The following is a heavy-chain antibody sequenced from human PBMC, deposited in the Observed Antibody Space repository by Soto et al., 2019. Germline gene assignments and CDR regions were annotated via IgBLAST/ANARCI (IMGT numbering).Heavy chain of an antibody. D-gene: IGHD7-27*01. V-gene: IGHV4-30-4*01. Sequence: SETLSLTCIVSGDSINTVHYSWSWIRQPPDKGLEWIGHIYNGGTTYSIPSLKSRVTISLDTSRNQFSLKLNSVTAADTAVYYCTRGPSGDKVDDWGQGAPVTVSS. CDR3: TRGPSGDKVDD. CDR1: GDSINTVHYS. CDR2: IYNGGTT. J-gene: IGHJ4*02.